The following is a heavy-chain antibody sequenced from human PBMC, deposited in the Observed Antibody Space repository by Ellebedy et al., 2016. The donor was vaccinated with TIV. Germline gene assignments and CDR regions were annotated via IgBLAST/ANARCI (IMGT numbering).Heavy chain of an antibody. V-gene: IGHV1-2*02. Sequence: ASVKVSCKASGYTFTGYYMHWVRQAPGQGLEWMGRINPSSGGTNYAQKFQGRVTMTGDTSISTAYMELSRLRSDDTAVYYCARDSDLEETASYDYPPHFDYWGQGTLVTVSS. CDR3: ARDSDLEETASYDYPPHFDY. CDR1: GYTFTGYY. CDR2: INPSSGGT. J-gene: IGHJ4*02. D-gene: IGHD5-12*01.